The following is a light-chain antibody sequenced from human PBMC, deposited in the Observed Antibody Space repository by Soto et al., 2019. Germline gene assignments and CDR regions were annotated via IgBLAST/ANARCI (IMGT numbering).Light chain of an antibody. CDR3: QQSYSTPYT. CDR2: AAS. CDR1: QRITTY. V-gene: IGKV1-39*01. Sequence: DIPMTQSPSSLSASVGDRVTITCRASQRITTYLNWYQQSPGKAPKLLIYAASNLQSGVPSRFSGSGSGTDFTLTIRSLQAEDSATYYCQQSYSTPYTFGQGTKLEIK. J-gene: IGKJ2*01.